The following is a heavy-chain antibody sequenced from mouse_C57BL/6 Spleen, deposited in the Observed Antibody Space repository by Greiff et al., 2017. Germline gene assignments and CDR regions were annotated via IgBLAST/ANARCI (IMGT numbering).Heavy chain of an antibody. CDR1: GYAFTNYL. Sequence: QVQLKESGAELVRPGTSVKVSCKASGYAFTNYLIEWVKQRPGRGLEWIGVINPGSGGTNYNEKFKGKATLTADKSSSTAYMQLSSQTSEDSAVYFCAGTGDYYAMDYWGQGTSVTVSS. D-gene: IGHD3-3*01. CDR3: AGTGDYYAMDY. CDR2: INPGSGGT. V-gene: IGHV1-54*01. J-gene: IGHJ4*01.